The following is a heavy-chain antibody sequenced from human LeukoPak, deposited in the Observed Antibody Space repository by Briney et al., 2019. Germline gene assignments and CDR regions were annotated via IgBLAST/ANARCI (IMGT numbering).Heavy chain of an antibody. CDR1: GGSISSYY. D-gene: IGHD4-17*01. Sequence: PSETLSLTCTVSGGSISSYYWSWIRQPAGKGLEWIGRIYTSGSTNYNPSLKSRVTMSVDTSKNQFSLKLSSVTAADTAVYYCARKYGDYGQVPFNWFDPWGQGTLVTVSS. V-gene: IGHV4-4*07. CDR3: ARKYGDYGQVPFNWFDP. CDR2: IYTSGST. J-gene: IGHJ5*02.